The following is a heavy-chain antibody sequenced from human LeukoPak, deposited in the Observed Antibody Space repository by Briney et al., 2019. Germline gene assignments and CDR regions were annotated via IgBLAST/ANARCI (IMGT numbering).Heavy chain of an antibody. CDR2: VTSSSTI. CDR1: GFTFRSYS. CDR3: ARGVAVLSPSIDY. Sequence: PGRSLRLSCAASGFTFRSYSMSWVRQAPGKGLEWISYVTSSSTINYADSVKGRFTISRDNARNSLYLQMNSLRVEDTAVYYCARGVAVLSPSIDYWGQGTLVTVSS. V-gene: IGHV3-48*01. J-gene: IGHJ4*02. D-gene: IGHD4/OR15-4a*01.